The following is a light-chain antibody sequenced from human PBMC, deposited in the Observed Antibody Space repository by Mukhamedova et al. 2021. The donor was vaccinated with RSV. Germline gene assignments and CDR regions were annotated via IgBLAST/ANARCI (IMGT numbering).Light chain of an antibody. V-gene: IGKV1-6*01. CDR3: LQEYNYPWT. J-gene: IGKJ1*01. Sequence: WYQRRVHGKAPKLLIYDASHLQGGGPSRFSGSGSGTDFTLTISSLQPEDIATYYCLQEYNYPWTFGQGTKVEIK. CDR2: DAS.